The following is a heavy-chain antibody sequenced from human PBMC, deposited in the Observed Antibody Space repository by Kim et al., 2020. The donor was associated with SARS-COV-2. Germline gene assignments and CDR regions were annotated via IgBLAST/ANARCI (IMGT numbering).Heavy chain of an antibody. D-gene: IGHD6-13*01. CDR1: GYSFTSYW. CDR2: IYPGDSDT. J-gene: IGHJ4*02. Sequence: GESLKISCKGSGYSFTSYWIGWVRQMPRKGLEWMGIIYPGDSDTRYSPSFQGQVTISADKSISTAYLQWSSLKASDTAMYYCTRLGAAAGLTFDYWGQGTLVTVSS. V-gene: IGHV5-51*01. CDR3: TRLGAAAGLTFDY.